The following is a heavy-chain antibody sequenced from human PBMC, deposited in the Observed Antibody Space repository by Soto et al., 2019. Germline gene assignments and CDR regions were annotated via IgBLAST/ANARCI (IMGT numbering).Heavy chain of an antibody. J-gene: IGHJ5*02. D-gene: IGHD2-15*01. V-gene: IGHV4-39*01. CDR1: GCSISSSSYY. Sequence: PSETLSLTCTVSGCSISSSSYYWGWIRQPPGKGLEWIGSIYYSGSTYYNPSLKSRVTISVDTSKNQFSLKLSSVTAADTAVYYCATIPSLCSGGSCYSDGWFDPWGQGTLVTVSS. CDR3: ATIPSLCSGGSCYSDGWFDP. CDR2: IYYSGST.